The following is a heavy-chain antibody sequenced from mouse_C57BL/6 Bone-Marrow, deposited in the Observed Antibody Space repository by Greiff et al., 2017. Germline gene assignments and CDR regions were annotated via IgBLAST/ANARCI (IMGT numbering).Heavy chain of an antibody. J-gene: IGHJ1*03. Sequence: QVQLQQPGAELVKPGASVKMSCKASGYTFTSYWITWVHQAPGHGLEWIGDIYPGSGSTNYKEKFKSKATLTVDTSSSTAYMPLSSLTSEDSAVYYCARPYYSNYWYFDVWGTGTTVTVSS. CDR3: ARPYYSNYWYFDV. V-gene: IGHV1-55*01. CDR2: IYPGSGST. D-gene: IGHD2-5*01. CDR1: GYTFTSYW.